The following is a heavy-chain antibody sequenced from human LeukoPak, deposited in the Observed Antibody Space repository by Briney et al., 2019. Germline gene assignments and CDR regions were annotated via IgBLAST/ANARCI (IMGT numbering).Heavy chain of an antibody. Sequence: PGGSLRLSCAASGFSFSSYGMHWVRQAPGKGLEGVAVIWDDGSYKYYADSVKGRFTISRDNSKNTLYLQMNSLRAEDTAVYYCAKPTRGSGGSFLIDYWGQGTLVTVSS. D-gene: IGHD2-15*01. V-gene: IGHV3-33*06. J-gene: IGHJ4*02. CDR3: AKPTRGSGGSFLIDY. CDR1: GFSFSSYG. CDR2: IWDDGSYK.